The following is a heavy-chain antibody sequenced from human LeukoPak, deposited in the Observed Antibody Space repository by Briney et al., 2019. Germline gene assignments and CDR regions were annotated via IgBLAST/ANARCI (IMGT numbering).Heavy chain of an antibody. CDR1: GGSISSYS. Sequence: PSETLSLTCTVSGGSISSYSWPWIRQPSGKGLEWIGYIYYSGCTNYNPSLKRRFTISLDTSKNQCSLKVSSVTAADTAVYYCARVGSSGWYFDYWGQGTLVTVSS. CDR3: ARVGSSGWYFDY. CDR2: IYYSGCT. V-gene: IGHV4-59*01. J-gene: IGHJ4*02. D-gene: IGHD6-19*01.